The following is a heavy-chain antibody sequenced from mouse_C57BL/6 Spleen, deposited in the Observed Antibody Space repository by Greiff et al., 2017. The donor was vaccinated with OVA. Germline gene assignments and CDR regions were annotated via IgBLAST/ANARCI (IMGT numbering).Heavy chain of an antibody. V-gene: IGHV1-72*01. J-gene: IGHJ3*01. CDR2: IDPNSGGT. CDR1: GYTFTSYR. CDR3: ARGGYYCYPRFAY. D-gene: IGHD2-12*01. Sequence: QVQLQQPGAELVKPGASVKLSCKASGYTFTSYRMHWVKQRPGQGLEWIGRIDPNSGGTKYNEKLKSKATLTVDKPSSTAYMQLSSLTSEDSAVYYCARGGYYCYPRFAYWGQGTLVTVSA.